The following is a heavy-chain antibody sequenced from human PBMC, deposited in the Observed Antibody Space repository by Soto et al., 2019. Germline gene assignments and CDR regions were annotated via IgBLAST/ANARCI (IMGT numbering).Heavy chain of an antibody. J-gene: IGHJ3*02. V-gene: IGHV4-59*08. CDR1: GDSISNYY. D-gene: IGHD6-13*01. Sequence: QVQLQESGPGLVKPSETLSLTCNVSGDSISNYYWSWIRQPPGKGLEWIGYICYSGSTNSNPSLKSRVTISVDTSKNQFSLKLNSVTAADTAVYYCARHLWVGSSWYLGAVDIWGQGTMVTVSS. CDR3: ARHLWVGSSWYLGAVDI. CDR2: ICYSGST.